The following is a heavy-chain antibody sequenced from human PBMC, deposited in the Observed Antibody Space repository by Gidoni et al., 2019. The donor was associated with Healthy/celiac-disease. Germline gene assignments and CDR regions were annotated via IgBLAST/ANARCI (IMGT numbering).Heavy chain of an antibody. CDR2: ISYDGSNK. J-gene: IGHJ4*02. D-gene: IGHD1-26*01. CDR3: AKSAPEWELLEAVDY. V-gene: IGHV3-30*18. Sequence: QVQLVESGGGVVQPGMSLRLSCAAAGFTFSSYGMPWVRQAPGKGLEWVAVISYDGSNKYYADSVKGRFTISRDNSKNTLYLQMNSLRAEDTAVYYCAKSAPEWELLEAVDYWGQGTLVTVSS. CDR1: GFTFSSYG.